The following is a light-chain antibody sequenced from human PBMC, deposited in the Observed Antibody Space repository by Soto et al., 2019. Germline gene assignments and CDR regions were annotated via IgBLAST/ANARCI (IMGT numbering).Light chain of an antibody. V-gene: IGKV3-20*01. J-gene: IGKJ1*01. Sequence: EIVLTQSPGTLSLSPGEIATLSCRASQSVSSSYLAWYQQRPGQAPRLLTYDASSRATGIPDRFSGSGSGTDFTLTISRLEPEDFAVYYCQQFGSSRWTFGQGTKVEI. CDR1: QSVSSSY. CDR2: DAS. CDR3: QQFGSSRWT.